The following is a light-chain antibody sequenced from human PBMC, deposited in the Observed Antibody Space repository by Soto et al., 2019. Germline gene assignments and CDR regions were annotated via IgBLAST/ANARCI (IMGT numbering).Light chain of an antibody. Sequence: EIVLTQSPGTLSLSPGERATLSCRASQSVSSSYLAWYQQKPGQAPRLLIFGASSRATGIADKFSGSGSGTDFTLTISRLEPEDFALYYCQHYGAAPITFGQGTRLEIK. J-gene: IGKJ5*01. CDR1: QSVSSSY. CDR3: QHYGAAPIT. V-gene: IGKV3-20*01. CDR2: GAS.